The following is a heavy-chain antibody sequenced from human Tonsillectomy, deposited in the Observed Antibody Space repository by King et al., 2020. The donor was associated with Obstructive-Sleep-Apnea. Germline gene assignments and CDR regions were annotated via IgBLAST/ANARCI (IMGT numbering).Heavy chain of an antibody. CDR3: ANHYYDSSGYPWGFDY. CDR1: GFTFSSYA. D-gene: IGHD3-22*01. CDR2: ISGSGGST. V-gene: IGHV3-23*04. Sequence: VQLVESGGGLVQPGGSLRLSCAASGFTFSSYAMSWVRQAPGKGLEWGSAISGSGGSTFSAVSGKGRFTISRDNSGNTLYLQMNSLRAEDTAVYYCANHYYDSSGYPWGFDYWGQGTLVTVSS. J-gene: IGHJ4*02.